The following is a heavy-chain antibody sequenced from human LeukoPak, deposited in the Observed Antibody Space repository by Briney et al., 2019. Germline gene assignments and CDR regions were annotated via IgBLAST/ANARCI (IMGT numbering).Heavy chain of an antibody. CDR3: AKVFRKDGDFHLFDY. J-gene: IGHJ4*02. Sequence: PGGSLRLSCAASGFTFSSYAMSWVRQAPGEGLEWVSAISGSGGRTYYTDSVKGRFTISRDNSKNTLYLQMNSLRAEDTAVYYCAKVFRKDGDFHLFDYWGQGTVVTVSS. V-gene: IGHV3-23*01. D-gene: IGHD4-17*01. CDR1: GFTFSSYA. CDR2: ISGSGGRT.